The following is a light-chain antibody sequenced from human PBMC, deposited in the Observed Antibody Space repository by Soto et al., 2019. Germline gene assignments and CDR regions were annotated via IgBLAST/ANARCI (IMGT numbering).Light chain of an antibody. Sequence: DIEMTQSPSSLSASVGDRVTITCQASQDISNYVNWYQQKTGRAPKLLIYDASSLESGVSSRFSGSGSGTHFTFTISSLQPDDIATYYCQQYEDFPLTFGQGTRLDIK. CDR1: QDISNY. V-gene: IGKV1-33*01. CDR2: DAS. CDR3: QQYEDFPLT. J-gene: IGKJ5*01.